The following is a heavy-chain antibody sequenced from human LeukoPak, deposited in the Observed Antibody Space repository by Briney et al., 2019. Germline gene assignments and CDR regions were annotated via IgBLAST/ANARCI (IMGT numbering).Heavy chain of an antibody. J-gene: IGHJ4*01. D-gene: IGHD2-21*01. CDR1: GFTFNDYA. CDR3: ALTVIGVGYYFDN. Sequence: WRSLTLTCAASGFTFNDYAMHWVRQAPGKGLEWVAVISHDGTNKYYAESVRGRFTISRDNSRNTLYLYMNSLRDADTAVYYCALTVIGVGYYFDNWGQGTLVTVSS. CDR2: ISHDGTNK. V-gene: IGHV3-30*04.